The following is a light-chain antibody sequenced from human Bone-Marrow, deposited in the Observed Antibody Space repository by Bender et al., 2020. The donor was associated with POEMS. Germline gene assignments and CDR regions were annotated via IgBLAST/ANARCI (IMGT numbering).Light chain of an antibody. CDR2: GND. CDR1: SSNIGGNA. CDR3: SAWDGILNGWV. V-gene: IGLV1-44*01. Sequence: GTPGQRVTISCSASSSNIGGNAVNWWQQLPGTAPTLLIHGNDQRPSGVPDRFSGSKSGTSASLAISGLQSEDEADYFCSAWDGILNGWVFGGGTELTVL. J-gene: IGLJ3*02.